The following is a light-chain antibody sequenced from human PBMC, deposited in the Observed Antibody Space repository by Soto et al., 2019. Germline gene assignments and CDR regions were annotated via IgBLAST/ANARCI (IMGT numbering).Light chain of an antibody. Sequence: EIVLTQSPGTLSLSPGERATLSCRASQSVTSSYLAWYQQKPGQAPRLLIYGASSRATGIPDRFSGSGSGTDFPLTISRLEPQDFAMYYCHRYGSSPLTFGGGTKVEIK. CDR1: QSVTSSY. CDR3: HRYGSSPLT. CDR2: GAS. V-gene: IGKV3-20*01. J-gene: IGKJ4*01.